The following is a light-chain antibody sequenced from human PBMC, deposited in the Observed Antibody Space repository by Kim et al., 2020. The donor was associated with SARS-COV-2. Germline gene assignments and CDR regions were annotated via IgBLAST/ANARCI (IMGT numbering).Light chain of an antibody. CDR2: RND. V-gene: IGLV1-44*01. J-gene: IGLJ2*01. CDR1: TSNIGSYT. CDR3: AAWDDSLNGPI. Sequence: QPVLTQPPSVSGTPGQSVTISCSGTTSNIGSYTVSWYRHLPGTAPKLLIYRNDQRPSGISARLSGSKSGISASLAISGLQSEDEADCYCAAWDDSLNGPIFGGGTQLTVL.